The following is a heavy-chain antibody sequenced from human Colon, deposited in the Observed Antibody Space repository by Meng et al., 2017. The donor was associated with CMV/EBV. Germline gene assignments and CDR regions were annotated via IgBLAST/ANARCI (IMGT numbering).Heavy chain of an antibody. CDR3: ARGSEDYGDLIFDY. D-gene: IGHD4-17*01. J-gene: IGHJ4*02. CDR2: VYPGDSDS. CDR1: GYSFTNYW. V-gene: IGHV5-51*01. Sequence: GESLKISCEGSGYSFTNYWVAWVRQMPGKGLEWVGMVYPGDSDSKYSPSFQGQVTISADKSITTAYLQWSSLKASDTAIYYCARGSEDYGDLIFDYWGQGTPVTVSS.